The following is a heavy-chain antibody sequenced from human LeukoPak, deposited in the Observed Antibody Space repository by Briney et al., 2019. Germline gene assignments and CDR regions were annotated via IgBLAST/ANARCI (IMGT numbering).Heavy chain of an antibody. CDR1: GFTFDDYG. CDR3: AKLQSITNC. V-gene: IGHV3-23*01. J-gene: IGHJ4*02. CDR2: ISGSGGST. D-gene: IGHD4-11*01. Sequence: GGPLRLSCAASGFTFDDYGMSWVRQAPGKGLEWVSAISGSGGSTYYADSVKGRFTISRDNSKNTLYLQMSSLRAEDTAVYYCAKLQSITNCWGQGTLVTVSS.